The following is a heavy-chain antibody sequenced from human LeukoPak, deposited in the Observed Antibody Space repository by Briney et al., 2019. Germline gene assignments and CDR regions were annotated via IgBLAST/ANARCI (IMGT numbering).Heavy chain of an antibody. D-gene: IGHD2-2*02. CDR3: TREGCGATSCYTNDY. CDR2: ISSSSDTI. CDR1: GFTFGPYT. J-gene: IGHJ4*02. Sequence: GGSLRLSCAASGFTFGPYTMNWVRQAPGKGLEWVSYISSSSDTIYYADSVKGRFTISRDDSKSTTYLQMNSLETEDTAVYYCTREGCGATSCYTNDYWGQGTLVTVSS. V-gene: IGHV3-48*01.